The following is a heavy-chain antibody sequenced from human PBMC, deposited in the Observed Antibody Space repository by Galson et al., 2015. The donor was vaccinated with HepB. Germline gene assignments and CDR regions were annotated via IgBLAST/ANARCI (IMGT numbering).Heavy chain of an antibody. CDR2: IKQDGSEK. CDR3: ARAPYDYGDYDYLDY. J-gene: IGHJ4*02. V-gene: IGHV3-7*01. D-gene: IGHD4-17*01. CDR1: GFTFSSYW. Sequence: SLRLSCAASGFTFSSYWMSWVRQAPGKGLEWVANIKQDGSEKYYVDSVKGRFTISRDNAKNSLYLQMNSLRAEDTAVYYCARAPYDYGDYDYLDYWGQGTLVTVSS.